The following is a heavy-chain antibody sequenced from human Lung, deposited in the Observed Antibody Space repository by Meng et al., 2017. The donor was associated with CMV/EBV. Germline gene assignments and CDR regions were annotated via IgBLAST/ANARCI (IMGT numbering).Heavy chain of an antibody. Sequence: ESLKISCVVSGLNFRTYGMTWVRQASGKGLEFVSHINAESTNKGYADAVKGRFTISRDIAGSSVFLQMNNLRVEDAAVYYCTTDPEGDYDFDFWGQGTLVTVSS. CDR2: INAESTNK. J-gene: IGHJ4*02. D-gene: IGHD4-17*01. CDR1: GLNFRTYG. V-gene: IGHV3-21*06. CDR3: TTDPEGDYDFDF.